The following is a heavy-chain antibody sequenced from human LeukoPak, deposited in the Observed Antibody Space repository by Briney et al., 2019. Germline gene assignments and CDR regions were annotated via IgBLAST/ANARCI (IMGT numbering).Heavy chain of an antibody. CDR2: IYYSGST. V-gene: IGHV4-59*12. J-gene: IGHJ4*02. Sequence: SETLSLTCTVSGGSISSYYWSWIRQPPGKGLEWIGSIYYSGSTYYNPSLKSRVTISVDTSKNQFSLKLSSVTAADTAVYYCASTVIPLGDFDYWGQGTLVTVSS. CDR3: ASTVIPLGDFDY. D-gene: IGHD4-11*01. CDR1: GGSISSYY.